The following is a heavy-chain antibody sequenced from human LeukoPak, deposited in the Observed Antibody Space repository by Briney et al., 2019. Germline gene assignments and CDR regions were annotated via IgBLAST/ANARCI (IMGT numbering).Heavy chain of an antibody. Sequence: GGSLRLSCAASGFTFSSYSMNWVRQAPGKGLEWVSSISSSSSYIYYADSVKGRFTISRDNSKNTLYLQMNSLRAEDTAVYYCAKDATGDRRAGLYYFDYWGQGTLVTVSS. D-gene: IGHD7-27*01. CDR3: AKDATGDRRAGLYYFDY. CDR2: ISSSSSYI. V-gene: IGHV3-21*01. J-gene: IGHJ4*02. CDR1: GFTFSSYS.